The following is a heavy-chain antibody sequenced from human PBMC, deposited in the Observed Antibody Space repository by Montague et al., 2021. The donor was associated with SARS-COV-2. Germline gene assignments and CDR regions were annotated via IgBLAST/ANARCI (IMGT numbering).Heavy chain of an antibody. V-gene: IGHV4-61*02. CDR3: ARGVDTGVVTVTGGFDS. Sequence: TLSLTSTVSGGSISRGYYYWSWIRLPARKGLERIGRIYRSGSPNYNPSLESRVVLSVDTSRNQFSVKMTSVTAADTAMYYCARGVDTGVVTVTGGFDSWGQGTLVIVSS. CDR2: IYRSGSP. D-gene: IGHD5-18*01. CDR1: GGSISRGYYY. J-gene: IGHJ4*02.